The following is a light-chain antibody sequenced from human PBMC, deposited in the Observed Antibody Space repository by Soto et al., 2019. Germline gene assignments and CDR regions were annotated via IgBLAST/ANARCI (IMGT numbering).Light chain of an antibody. CDR2: AAS. CDR1: QSIGRY. Sequence: DIQMTQSPSSLSASVGDRVTITCRASQSIGRYLNWYQLKPGKAPKLLIYAASNLHSGVPSTFSGSGSGTDFILTISSLQPEDFATYYCQQSYSTQFTFGPGTKVEI. V-gene: IGKV1-39*01. CDR3: QQSYSTQFT. J-gene: IGKJ3*01.